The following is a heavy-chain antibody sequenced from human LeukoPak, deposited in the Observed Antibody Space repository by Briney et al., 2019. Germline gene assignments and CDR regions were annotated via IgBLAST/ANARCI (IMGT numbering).Heavy chain of an antibody. CDR2: IYYSRST. J-gene: IGHJ4*02. CDR3: ARHADSGFGQLAFDY. D-gene: IGHD3-10*01. Sequence: PSETLSLTRSVSGGSISGSSYYWGWIRQPPGKGLEWIGSIYYSRSTYYNPSLKSRVTISVDTSKNQFSLKLSSVTAADTAAYYCARHADSGFGQLAFDYWGQGTLVTVSS. V-gene: IGHV4-39*01. CDR1: GGSISGSSYY.